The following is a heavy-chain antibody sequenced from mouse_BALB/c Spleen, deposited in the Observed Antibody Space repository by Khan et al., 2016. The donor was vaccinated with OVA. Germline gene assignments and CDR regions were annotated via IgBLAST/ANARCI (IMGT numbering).Heavy chain of an antibody. V-gene: IGHV3-2*02. CDR1: GYSITSDYA. D-gene: IGHD2-10*02. CDR3: ARVYGGDFDY. Sequence: VQLKESGPGLVKPSQSLSLTCTVTGYSITSDYAWNWIRQFPGNKLEWMGHISYSGNTKYNPSLKSRISVTRDTSKNQIFLQLNSVTAEDTATYYWARVYGGDFDYWGQGTTLTVSS. CDR2: ISYSGNT. J-gene: IGHJ2*01.